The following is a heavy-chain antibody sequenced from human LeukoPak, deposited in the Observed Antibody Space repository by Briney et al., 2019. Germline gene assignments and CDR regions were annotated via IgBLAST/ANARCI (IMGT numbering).Heavy chain of an antibody. CDR2: IKPDSGGT. D-gene: IGHD1-1*01. J-gene: IGHJ5*02. CDR1: GYTFTDYH. CDR3: ARELGGGTTRDDWFDP. Sequence: GASVTVSSTASGYTFTDYHMHWVRQAPGQGLEWMGWIKPDSGGTNYAQNFQGRVTMTRDTSISTAYMELYSLRSDDTAGYYCARELGGGTTRDDWFDPWGQGTLVTVSS. V-gene: IGHV1-2*02.